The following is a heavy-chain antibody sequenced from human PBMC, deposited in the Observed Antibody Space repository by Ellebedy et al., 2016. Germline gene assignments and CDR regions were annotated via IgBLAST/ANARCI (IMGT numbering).Heavy chain of an antibody. CDR1: GGAFNTYA. CDR2: IIPMLGIA. D-gene: IGHD4-17*01. V-gene: IGHV1-69*10. J-gene: IGHJ6*02. CDR3: ATPDYGDSPTHKSKRQYYYGMDV. Sequence: ASVKVSCKTSGGAFNTYAITWVRQAPGQGLEWMGRIIPMLGIANSTQRFQGRVTITADKSTATAYMELTSLRFEDTAVYFCATPDYGDSPTHKSKRQYYYGMDVWGQGTTVTVSS.